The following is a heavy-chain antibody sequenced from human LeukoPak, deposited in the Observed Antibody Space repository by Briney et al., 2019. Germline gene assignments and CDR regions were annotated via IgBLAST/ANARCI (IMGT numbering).Heavy chain of an antibody. CDR1: GGSISSGGYS. V-gene: IGHV4-30-2*01. J-gene: IGHJ4*02. D-gene: IGHD5-18*01. Sequence: SQTLSLTCAVSGGSISSGGYSWSWIRQPPGKGLEWIGYIYHSGSTYYNPSLKSRVTISVDRSKNQFSLKLSSVTAADTAVYYCAGGWIQLYDYFDYWGQGTLVTVSS. CDR3: AGGWIQLYDYFDY. CDR2: IYHSGST.